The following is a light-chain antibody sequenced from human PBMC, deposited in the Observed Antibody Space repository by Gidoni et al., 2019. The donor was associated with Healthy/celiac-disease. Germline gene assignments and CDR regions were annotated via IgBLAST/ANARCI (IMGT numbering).Light chain of an antibody. V-gene: IGLV2-14*01. J-gene: IGLJ2*01. CDR1: SSDVGGYNY. Sequence: QSALTQPASVSGSPGQSITISCPGTSSDVGGYNYVSWYQQHPGKPPKLMIYNVSNRPSGVSNRFSGSKSGNTASRTISGLQAEDEAEYYCSSYTSSSTLVFGGGTKLTVL. CDR3: SSYTSSSTLV. CDR2: NVS.